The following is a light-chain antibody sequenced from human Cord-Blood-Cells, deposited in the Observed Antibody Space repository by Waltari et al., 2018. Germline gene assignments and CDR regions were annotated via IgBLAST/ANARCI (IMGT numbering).Light chain of an antibody. CDR3: QQYKSYSPYT. CDR1: QSISSW. V-gene: IGKV1-5*03. J-gene: IGKJ2*01. Sequence: DIQMTQSPSTLSASVVDRVTITCRASQSISSWLAWYQQKPGKAPKLLIYKASSLESGVRSRFSGSGSGTEFTLTISSLQPDDFSTYYCQQYKSYSPYTFGQGTKLEIK. CDR2: KAS.